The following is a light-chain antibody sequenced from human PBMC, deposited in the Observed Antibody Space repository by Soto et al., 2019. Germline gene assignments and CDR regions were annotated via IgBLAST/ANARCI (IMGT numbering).Light chain of an antibody. V-gene: IGKV1-5*01. CDR3: QEYTTYPYT. CDR2: DAS. Sequence: DIQLTQSPSTLSASVGDRVTITCRASQTFNNYLAWYQHKPGTAPKLLIYDASTLESGVPSRLSGSASGTEFTLTITSLQPDDLAMYYCQEYTTYPYTLGQGTKLEI. J-gene: IGKJ2*01. CDR1: QTFNNY.